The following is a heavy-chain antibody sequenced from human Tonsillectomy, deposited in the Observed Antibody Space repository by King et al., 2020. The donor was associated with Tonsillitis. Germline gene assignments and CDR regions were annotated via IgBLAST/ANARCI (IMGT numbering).Heavy chain of an antibody. D-gene: IGHD3-9*01. CDR3: ARDRRLYDTVNYYYMDV. J-gene: IGHJ6*03. CDR1: GGSISSHY. CDR2: ISDTGST. V-gene: IGHV4-59*11. Sequence: VQLQESGPGLVKPSETLSLTCTVSGGSISSHYWSWIRQPPGKGLEWIGYISDTGSTNYNLSLKSRFTISVYTAKNQFSLKLSSVTAADSAVYYCARDRRLYDTVNYYYMDVWGKGTAVTVSS.